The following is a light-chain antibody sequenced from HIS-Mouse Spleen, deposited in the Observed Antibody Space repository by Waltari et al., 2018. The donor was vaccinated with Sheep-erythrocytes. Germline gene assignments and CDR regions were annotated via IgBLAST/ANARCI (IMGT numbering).Light chain of an antibody. Sequence: QSVLTQPPSASGTPGQRVTISCSGSSSNIGSNTVNWYQQLPGTAPKLLIHSNNQRPSGLPDRFSGSKSGTSASLAISGLQSEDEADYYCAAWDDSLNGPVFGGGTKLTVL. CDR2: SNN. V-gene: IGLV1-44*01. CDR3: AAWDDSLNGPV. J-gene: IGLJ3*02. CDR1: SSNIGSNT.